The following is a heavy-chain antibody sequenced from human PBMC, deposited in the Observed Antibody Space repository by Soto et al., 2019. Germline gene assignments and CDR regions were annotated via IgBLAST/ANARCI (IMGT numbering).Heavy chain of an antibody. CDR2: IYYSGST. CDR1: GGSISSGGYY. D-gene: IGHD5-12*01. J-gene: IGHJ2*01. Sequence: QVQLQESGPGLVKPSQTLSLTCTVSGGSISSGGYYWSWIRQHPGKGLEWIGYIYYSGSTYYNPSLKSRVTISVDTSKHQFSLKLSSVTAADTAVYYCARDQNGDGYNYRYWYFDLWGRGTLVTVSS. V-gene: IGHV4-31*03. CDR3: ARDQNGDGYNYRYWYFDL.